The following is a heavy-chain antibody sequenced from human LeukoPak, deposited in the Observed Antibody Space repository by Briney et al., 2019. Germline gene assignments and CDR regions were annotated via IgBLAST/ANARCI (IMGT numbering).Heavy chain of an antibody. J-gene: IGHJ3*02. CDR1: GFSVSSDY. D-gene: IGHD2-2*02. CDR2: IYSGGST. V-gene: IGHV3-53*01. CDR3: AKDKYHLLYGAFDI. Sequence: GGSLRLSCAASGFSVSSDYMSWVRQAPGKGLEWVSVIYSGGSTFYADSVKGRFTISRDNSKNTLYLQMNSLRAEDTAVYYCAKDKYHLLYGAFDIWGQGTMVTVSS.